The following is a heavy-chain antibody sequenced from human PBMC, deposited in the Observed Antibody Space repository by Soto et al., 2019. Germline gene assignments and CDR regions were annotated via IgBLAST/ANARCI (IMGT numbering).Heavy chain of an antibody. D-gene: IGHD5-18*01. J-gene: IGHJ4*02. V-gene: IGHV4-4*02. CDR3: ARVSAMVNSFDY. Sequence: LWSRATISIDKSKNQFSLKLSSVTAADTAVYYCARVSAMVNSFDYWGQGTLVTVSS.